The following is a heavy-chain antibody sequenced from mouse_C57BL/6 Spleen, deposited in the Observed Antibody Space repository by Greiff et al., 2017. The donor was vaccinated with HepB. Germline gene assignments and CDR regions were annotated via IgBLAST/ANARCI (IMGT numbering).Heavy chain of an antibody. Sequence: VQLQQSGPGLVQPSQSLSITCTVSGFSLTSYGVHWVRQSPGKGLEWLGVIWRGGSTDYNAAFMSRLSITKDNSKSQVFFKMNSLQADDTAIYYCANYYYGSSYGYFDVWGTGTTVTVSS. CDR2: IWRGGST. J-gene: IGHJ1*03. CDR3: ANYYYGSSYGYFDV. CDR1: GFSLTSYG. V-gene: IGHV2-5*01. D-gene: IGHD1-1*01.